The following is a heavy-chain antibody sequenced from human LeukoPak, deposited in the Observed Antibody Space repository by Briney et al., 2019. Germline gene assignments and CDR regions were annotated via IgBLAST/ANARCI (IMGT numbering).Heavy chain of an antibody. Sequence: ASVKVSCKASGYTFTSYIISWVRQALGQGLEWMGWINAYNGNTDYAQRVQGRVTMTTDTSTSTAYMEVRSLRSDDTAVYYCARDRHIAAAVYYYYMDVWGKGTPVTVSS. J-gene: IGHJ6*03. D-gene: IGHD6-13*01. CDR3: ARDRHIAAAVYYYYMDV. CDR2: INAYNGNT. CDR1: GYTFTSYI. V-gene: IGHV1-18*01.